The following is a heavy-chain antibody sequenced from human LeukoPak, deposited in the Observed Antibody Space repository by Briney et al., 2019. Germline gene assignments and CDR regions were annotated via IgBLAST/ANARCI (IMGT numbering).Heavy chain of an antibody. V-gene: IGHV3-30-3*01. CDR2: TSLDGSNK. J-gene: IGHJ4*02. D-gene: IGHD7-27*01. Sequence: GGSLRLSCVASGFIFTNYDIHWVRQAPGRGLEWVAVTSLDGSNKLYTDTVRGRFIISRDNSKNTVYLQMDSLRAEDTAVYYCARDLTLGKPDYFDHWGQGTLVTVSS. CDR1: GFIFTNYD. CDR3: ARDLTLGKPDYFDH.